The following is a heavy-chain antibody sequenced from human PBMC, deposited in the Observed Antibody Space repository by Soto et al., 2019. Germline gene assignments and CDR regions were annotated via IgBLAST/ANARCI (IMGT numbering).Heavy chain of an antibody. CDR2: IKSKTDGGTT. V-gene: IGHV3-15*01. D-gene: IGHD3-10*01. Sequence: GGSLRLSCAASGFTFSNAWMSWVRQAPGKGLEWVGRIKSKTDGGTTDYAAPVKGRFTISRDDSKNTLYLQMNSLKTEDTAVYYCTTDLKYYGSGSYYAFDIWGQGTMVTVSS. J-gene: IGHJ3*02. CDR3: TTDLKYYGSGSYYAFDI. CDR1: GFTFSNAW.